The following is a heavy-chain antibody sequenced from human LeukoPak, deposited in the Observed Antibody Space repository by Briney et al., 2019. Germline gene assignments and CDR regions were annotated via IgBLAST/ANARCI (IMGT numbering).Heavy chain of an antibody. CDR3: ARGYSGYDAYAY. J-gene: IGHJ4*02. D-gene: IGHD5-12*01. CDR1: GGSISSYY. CDR2: IYTSGST. Sequence: PSETLSLTCTVSGGSISSYYWSWIRQPAGKGLEWIGRIYTSGSTYYNPSLKSRVTISVDRSKNQFSLKLSSVTAADTAVYYCARGYSGYDAYAYWGQGTLVTVSS. V-gene: IGHV4-4*07.